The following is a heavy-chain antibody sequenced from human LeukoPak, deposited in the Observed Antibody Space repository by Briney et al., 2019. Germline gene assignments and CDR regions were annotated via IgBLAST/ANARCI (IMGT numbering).Heavy chain of an antibody. J-gene: IGHJ3*02. D-gene: IGHD2-15*01. CDR3: ARDDRLRAFDI. Sequence: ASVKVSCKASGYTFSGYCMHWVRQAPGQGLEWMGRINSNTGGTIYAQKFQGRVTMTRDMSIGTAYMEVSRLISDDTAVYYCARDDRLRAFDIWGQGTMVLVSS. V-gene: IGHV1-2*06. CDR1: GYTFSGYC. CDR2: INSNTGGT.